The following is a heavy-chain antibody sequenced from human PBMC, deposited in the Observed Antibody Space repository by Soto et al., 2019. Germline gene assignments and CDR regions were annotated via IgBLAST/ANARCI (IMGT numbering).Heavy chain of an antibody. Sequence: GASVKVSCKASGGTFSSYTISWVRQAPGQGLEWMGRIIPILGIANYAQKFQGRVTITADKSTSTAYMELSSLKSEDTAVYYCARGIVVPVSTDAFDIWGQGTIVTVSS. D-gene: IGHD2-2*01. J-gene: IGHJ3*02. V-gene: IGHV1-69*02. CDR1: GGTFSSYT. CDR2: IIPILGIA. CDR3: ARGIVVPVSTDAFDI.